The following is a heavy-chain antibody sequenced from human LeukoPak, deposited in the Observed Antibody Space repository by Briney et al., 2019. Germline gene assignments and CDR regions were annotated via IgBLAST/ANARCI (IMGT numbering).Heavy chain of an antibody. CDR3: ASALQGGFDY. V-gene: IGHV4-59*01. J-gene: IGHJ4*02. CDR2: IYYSGST. D-gene: IGHD2-15*01. Sequence: PSETLSLTCSVSGGSISSYYWIWVRQPPGKGLEWIGYIYYSGSTNYNPSLKSRVTMSIDTSKNQFSLQLSSVTAADTAVYYCASALQGGFDYWGQGTLVTVSS. CDR1: GGSISSYY.